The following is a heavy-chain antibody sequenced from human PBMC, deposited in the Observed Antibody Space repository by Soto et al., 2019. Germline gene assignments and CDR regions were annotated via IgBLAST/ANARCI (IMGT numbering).Heavy chain of an antibody. CDR2: IIPIFGTA. CDR3: ARDPRIQLRYFDWPLYYYYGMDV. Sequence: SVKVSCKASGGTFSSYAISWVRQAPGQGLEWMGGIIPIFGTANYAQKFQGRVTITADESTSTAYMELSSLRSEDTAVYYCARDPRIQLRYFDWPLYYYYGMDVWGQGTTVTVSS. D-gene: IGHD3-9*01. CDR1: GGTFSSYA. J-gene: IGHJ6*02. V-gene: IGHV1-69*13.